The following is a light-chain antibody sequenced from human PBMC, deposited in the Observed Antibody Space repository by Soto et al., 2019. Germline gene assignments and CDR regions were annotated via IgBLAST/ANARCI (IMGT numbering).Light chain of an antibody. CDR1: SGDIANNY. CDR3: QSYYSSDVV. V-gene: IGLV6-57*04. Sequence: NFMLTQPHSVSEYPGKTVSISCTRSSGDIANNYVQWFQQRPGSAPTTVIYKDNQRPSGVPDRFSGSIDSSSNSASLSISGPKTEDEADYFCQSYYSSDVVFGGGTKLTVL. J-gene: IGLJ2*01. CDR2: KDN.